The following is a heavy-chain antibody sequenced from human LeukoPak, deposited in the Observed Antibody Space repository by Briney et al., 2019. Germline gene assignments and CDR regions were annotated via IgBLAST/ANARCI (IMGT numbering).Heavy chain of an antibody. J-gene: IGHJ3*02. D-gene: IGHD3-22*01. Sequence: SETLSLTCTVSGGSISSYYWSWIRQPPGKGLEWIGYIYYSGSTNYNPSLKSRVTISVDTSKNQFSLKLSSVTAADTAVYYCARGRSRYNYYDSSGYRTPDARRAFDIWGQGTMVTVSS. CDR1: GGSISSYY. V-gene: IGHV4-59*12. CDR2: IYYSGST. CDR3: ARGRSRYNYYDSSGYRTPDARRAFDI.